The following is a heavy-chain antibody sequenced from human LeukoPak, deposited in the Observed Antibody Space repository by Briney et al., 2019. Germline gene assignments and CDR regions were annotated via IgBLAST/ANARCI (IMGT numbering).Heavy chain of an antibody. CDR2: IFYSGST. CDR1: GDSISNYY. J-gene: IGHJ4*02. Sequence: PSETLSLTCTVSGDSISNYYYNWIRQPPGKGLEWIGYIFYSGSTNYNPSLKSRVTISVDTSKNQFSLTVRSVTAADTAVYYCARGPLPYCSAGSCYSSYFDYWGQGTLVTVSS. CDR3: ARGPLPYCSAGSCYSSYFDY. D-gene: IGHD2-15*01. V-gene: IGHV4-59*01.